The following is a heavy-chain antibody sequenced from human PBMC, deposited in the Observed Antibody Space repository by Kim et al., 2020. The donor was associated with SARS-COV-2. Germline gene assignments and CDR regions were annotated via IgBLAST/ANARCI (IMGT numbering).Heavy chain of an antibody. J-gene: IGHJ4*01. V-gene: IGHV4-39*01. CDR3: ARLSFGNSGYYYGGFD. CDR1: GGSISSSSYY. Sequence: SETLSLTCTVSGGSISSSSYYWGWIRQPPGKGLEGIGTIYYSGSTYYNPSLKSRVTISVDTSKNQFSLKLSSVTAADTAVYYCARLSFGNSGYYYGGFD. D-gene: IGHD3-22*01. CDR2: IYYSGST.